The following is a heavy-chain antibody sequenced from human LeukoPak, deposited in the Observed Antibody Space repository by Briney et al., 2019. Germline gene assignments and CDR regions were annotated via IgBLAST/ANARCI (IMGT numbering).Heavy chain of an antibody. CDR1: GGSIRRTTYY. J-gene: IGHJ5*02. Sequence: PSETLSLTCNVSGGSIRRTTYYWAWIRQPPGTGLEWIGSIYYDGNTYYNPSLKSRATISVDASKNQFSLKLSSVTAADTALYYCARCDPFWGIIVAGAGWFDPWGQGTLVTVSS. CDR3: ARCDPFWGIIVAGAGWFDP. V-gene: IGHV4-39*01. CDR2: IYYDGNT. D-gene: IGHD3-16*02.